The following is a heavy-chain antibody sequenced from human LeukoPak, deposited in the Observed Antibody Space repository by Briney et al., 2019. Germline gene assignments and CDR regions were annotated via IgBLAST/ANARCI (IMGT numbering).Heavy chain of an antibody. Sequence: QPGGSLRLSCATSGFTFSSYWIYWVRQAPGKGPVWVSRINSDGSSTSYADSVKGRFTISRDNAKNTLYVQMNSLRAEDTAVYYCAGSLFSNWYFDLWGRGTLVTVSS. D-gene: IGHD3-10*02. CDR3: AGSLFSNWYFDL. CDR2: INSDGSST. CDR1: GFTFSSYW. V-gene: IGHV3-74*01. J-gene: IGHJ2*01.